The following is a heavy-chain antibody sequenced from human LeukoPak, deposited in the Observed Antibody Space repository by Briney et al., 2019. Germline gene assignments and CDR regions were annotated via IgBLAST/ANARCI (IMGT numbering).Heavy chain of an antibody. J-gene: IGHJ4*02. CDR3: ARRATGRYFDY. V-gene: IGHV4-59*01. Sequence: PSETLSLTCTVSGGSISSYYWSWIPQPPGKGLEWIGSIYYSGSTNYNPSLKSRVTISVDTSKNQFSLKLSAVTAADTAVYYCARRATGRYFDYWGQGTLVTVSS. CDR2: IYYSGST. CDR1: GGSISSYY. D-gene: IGHD1-26*01.